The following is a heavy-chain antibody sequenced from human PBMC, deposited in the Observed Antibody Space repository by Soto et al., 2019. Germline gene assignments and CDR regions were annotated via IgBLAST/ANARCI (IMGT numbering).Heavy chain of an antibody. Sequence: SETLSLTCIVSGDSISSSSYYWVWIRQPPGKGLEWIGSICYSGTTYYNPSLESRVTISIDTSKNQFSLKVSSLTAADTAVYYCAKTGPYDILTYWYFDLWGRGTLVTVSS. CDR2: ICYSGTT. CDR3: AKTGPYDILTYWYFDL. D-gene: IGHD3-9*01. J-gene: IGHJ2*01. V-gene: IGHV4-39*01. CDR1: GDSISSSSYY.